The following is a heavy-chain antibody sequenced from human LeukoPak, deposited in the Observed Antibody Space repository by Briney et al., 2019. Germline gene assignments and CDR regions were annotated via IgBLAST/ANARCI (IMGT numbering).Heavy chain of an antibody. D-gene: IGHD2/OR15-2a*01. Sequence: PGGSLRLSCAASGFTFSNDAMNWVRQAPGKGLEWVSAVSGSGGSTYYADSVKGRFTISRDNSKNTLYLQMNSLRAEDTAVYYCAKRDVPPDNSFIDYWGQGTLVTVSS. CDR3: AKRDVPPDNSFIDY. CDR1: GFTFSNDA. V-gene: IGHV3-23*01. CDR2: VSGSGGST. J-gene: IGHJ4*02.